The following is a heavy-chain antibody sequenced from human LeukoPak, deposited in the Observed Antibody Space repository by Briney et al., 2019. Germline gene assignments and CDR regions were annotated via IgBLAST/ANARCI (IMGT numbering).Heavy chain of an antibody. CDR2: IYTSGST. CDR1: GGSISSGSYY. J-gene: IGHJ3*02. Sequence: PSQTLSLTCTVSGGSISSGSYYWSWLRQPAGKGLEWIGRIYTSGSTNYNPSLKSRVTISVDKSKNQFSLKLSSVTAADTAVYYCARDPGPPRLACDIWGQGTMVTVSS. CDR3: ARDPGPPRLACDI. V-gene: IGHV4-61*02. D-gene: IGHD6-19*01.